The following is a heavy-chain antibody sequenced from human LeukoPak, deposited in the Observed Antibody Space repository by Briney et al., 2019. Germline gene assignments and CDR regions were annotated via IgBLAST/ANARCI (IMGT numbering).Heavy chain of an antibody. D-gene: IGHD6-19*01. V-gene: IGHV4-34*01. CDR2: INHSGST. J-gene: IGHJ4*02. CDR3: ARGRRVIAVALDY. Sequence: SETLSLTCAVYGGSFSGYYWSWIRQPPGKGLEWIGEINHSGSTNYNPSLKSRVTISVDTSKNQFSLKLSSVTAADTAVYYCARGRRVIAVALDYWGQGTLVTVSS. CDR1: GGSFSGYY.